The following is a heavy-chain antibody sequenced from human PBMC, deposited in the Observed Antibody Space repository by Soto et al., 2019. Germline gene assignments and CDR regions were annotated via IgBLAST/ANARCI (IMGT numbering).Heavy chain of an antibody. CDR1: GFTFSSYS. D-gene: IGHD1-7*01. Sequence: GWSLRLSCAASGFTFSSYSMNWVRQAPGKGLEWVSYISSSSSTIYYADSVKGRFTISRDNAKNSLYLQMNSLRDEDTAVYYCASGNWNYNEDRGRSYDFDYWGQGNLVTVSS. CDR2: ISSSSSTI. J-gene: IGHJ4*02. CDR3: ASGNWNYNEDRGRSYDFDY. V-gene: IGHV3-48*02.